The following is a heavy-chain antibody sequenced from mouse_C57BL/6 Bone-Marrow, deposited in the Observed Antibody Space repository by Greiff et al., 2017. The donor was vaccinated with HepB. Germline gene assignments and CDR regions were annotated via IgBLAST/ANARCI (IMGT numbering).Heavy chain of an antibody. V-gene: IGHV1-81*01. CDR3: ARRGKKTMITRDYFDY. J-gene: IGHJ2*01. CDR1: GYTFTSYG. D-gene: IGHD2-4*01. Sequence: QVQLQQSGAELARPGASVKLSCKASGYTFTSYGISWVKQRTGQGLEWIGEIYPRSGNTYYNEKFKGKATLTADKSSSTAYMELRSLTSEDSAVYFCARRGKKTMITRDYFDYWGQGTTLTVSS. CDR2: IYPRSGNT.